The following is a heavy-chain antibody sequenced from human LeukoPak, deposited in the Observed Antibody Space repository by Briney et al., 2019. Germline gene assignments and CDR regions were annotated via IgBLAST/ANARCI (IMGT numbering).Heavy chain of an antibody. CDR3: AREVVRGVIQWFDP. J-gene: IGHJ5*02. Sequence: GASVKVSCKASGYTLTGYYMHWVRQAPGQGLEWMGWINPNSGGTNYAQKFQGRVTMTRDTSISTAYMELSRLRSDDTAVYYCAREVVRGVIQWFDPWGQGTLVTVSS. CDR2: INPNSGGT. V-gene: IGHV1-2*02. CDR1: GYTLTGYY. D-gene: IGHD3-10*01.